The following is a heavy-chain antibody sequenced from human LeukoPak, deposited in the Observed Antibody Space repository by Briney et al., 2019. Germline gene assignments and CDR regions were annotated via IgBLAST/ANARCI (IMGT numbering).Heavy chain of an antibody. J-gene: IGHJ4*02. CDR3: TRDLTGRSDY. CDR2: INPNSGGT. D-gene: IGHD3-9*01. V-gene: IGHV1-2*02. Sequence: TSVTVSGTGSGYAFTDYNMHWVRQAPGPGLGWMGSINPNSGGTNYAQSVQGRVTMTRDTSISTAYMELSRLRSDDTAVYYCTRDLTGRSDYWGQGTLVTVSS. CDR1: GYAFTDYN.